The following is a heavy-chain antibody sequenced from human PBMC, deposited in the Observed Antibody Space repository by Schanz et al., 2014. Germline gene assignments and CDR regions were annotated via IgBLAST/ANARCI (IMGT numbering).Heavy chain of an antibody. Sequence: QVQLVQSWAEVKGPGASVKVSCKASGYNITSNDVTWVRQATGQGLEWMGWISAYNGHTDYAQKLQGRVTMTTDTSTGTAYMELRSLRSDDTALYYCTRGGYSYALSAFDIWGQGTILTVSS. D-gene: IGHD5-18*01. V-gene: IGHV1-18*01. CDR1: GYNITSND. CDR2: ISAYNGHT. J-gene: IGHJ3*02. CDR3: TRGGYSYALSAFDI.